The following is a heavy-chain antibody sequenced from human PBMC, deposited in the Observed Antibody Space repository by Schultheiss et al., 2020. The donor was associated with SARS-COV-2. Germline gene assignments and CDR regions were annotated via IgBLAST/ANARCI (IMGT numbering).Heavy chain of an antibody. D-gene: IGHD3-10*01. Sequence: GGSLRLSCAASGFTFSSYGMHWVRQAPGKGLDYVSTIRVSGGSTYYADSVKGRFTTSRDNSKNTLYLQMNSLRAEDTAVYYCARGRGFGEVNPWGQGTLVTVSS. CDR3: ARGRGFGEVNP. CDR1: GFTFSSYG. CDR2: IRVSGGST. V-gene: IGHV3-23*01. J-gene: IGHJ5*02.